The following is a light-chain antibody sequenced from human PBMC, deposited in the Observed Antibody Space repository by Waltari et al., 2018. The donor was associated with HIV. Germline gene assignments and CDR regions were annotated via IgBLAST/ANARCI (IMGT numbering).Light chain of an antibody. CDR3: SSYAGSNNLV. V-gene: IGLV2-8*01. CDR1: SSDVGGYNY. Sequence: QSALTQPPSASGSPGQSVTNSCPRTSSDVGGYNYVSWYQQHPGKAPKLIIYEVSKRPSGVPDRFSGSKSGNTASLTVSGLQAEDEADYYCSSYAGSNNLVFGGGTKLTVL. CDR2: EVS. J-gene: IGLJ3*02.